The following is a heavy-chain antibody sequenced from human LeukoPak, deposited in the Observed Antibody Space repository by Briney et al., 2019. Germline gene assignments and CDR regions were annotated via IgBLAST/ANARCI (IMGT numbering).Heavy chain of an antibody. CDR2: IYTSGST. CDR1: GGSISSYY. D-gene: IGHD4-23*01. J-gene: IGHJ6*03. V-gene: IGHV4-4*07. Sequence: SETLSLTCTVSGGSISSYYWSWIRQPAGKGLEWIGRIYTSGSTNYNPSLKSRVTMSVDTSKNQFSLKLSSVTAADTAVYYCARDRTTVVSLDYYYYMDVWGKGTTVTVSS. CDR3: ARDRTTVVSLDYYYYMDV.